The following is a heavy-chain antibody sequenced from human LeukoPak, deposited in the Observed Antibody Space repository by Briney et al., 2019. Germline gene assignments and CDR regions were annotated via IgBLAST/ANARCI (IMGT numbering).Heavy chain of an antibody. CDR1: GFTFSSYS. CDR2: IYSGGST. V-gene: IGHV3-66*01. Sequence: PGGSLRLSCAASGFTFSSYSMNWVRQAPGKGLEWVSVIYSGGSTYYADSVKGRFTISRDNSKNTLYLQMNSLRAEDTAVYYCAKDRGYDYPVDYWGQGTLVTVSS. D-gene: IGHD5-12*01. CDR3: AKDRGYDYPVDY. J-gene: IGHJ4*02.